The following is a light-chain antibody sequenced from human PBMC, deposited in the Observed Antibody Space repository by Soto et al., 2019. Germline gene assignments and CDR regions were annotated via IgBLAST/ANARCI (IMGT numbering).Light chain of an antibody. CDR2: GAS. V-gene: IGKV1-9*01. CDR1: QDISSY. Sequence: DIQLTQSPSFLSASVGDRVTVTCRSSQDISSYLAWYQHKPGKAPKIVIYGASTLQSGVPPRFRGSGSGTAFTLTIRSLQPEDFARYACQHVHDYPISFGRGTTEEIK. J-gene: IGKJ4*01. CDR3: QHVHDYPIS.